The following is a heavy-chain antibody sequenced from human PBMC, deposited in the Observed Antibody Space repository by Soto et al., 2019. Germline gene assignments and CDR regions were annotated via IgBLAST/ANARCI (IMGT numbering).Heavy chain of an antibody. CDR1: GFTFSSYG. V-gene: IGHV3-33*08. CDR3: ARAKNRKGYSSSWYFDY. J-gene: IGHJ4*02. CDR2: IWDDGSNK. D-gene: IGHD6-13*01. Sequence: GGSLRLSCAASGFTFSSYGMHWVRQAPGKGLEWVAVIWDDGSNKYYADSVKGRFTISRDNSKNTLYLQMNSLRAEDTAVYYCARAKNRKGYSSSWYFDYWGQGTLVTVSS.